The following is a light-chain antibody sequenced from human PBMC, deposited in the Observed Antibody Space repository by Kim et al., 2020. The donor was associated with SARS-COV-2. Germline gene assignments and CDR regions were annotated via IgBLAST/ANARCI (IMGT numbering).Light chain of an antibody. J-gene: IGLJ1*01. CDR1: SSEVGGYSY. Sequence: GQSVTISCTGTSSEVGGYSYVSWYQQHTGKAPKLMIYDVSKRPSGVPDRFSGSKSGNTASLTISGLQAEDEADYYCCSYAGSYTYVFGTGTKVTVL. CDR3: CSYAGSYTYV. CDR2: DVS. V-gene: IGLV2-11*01.